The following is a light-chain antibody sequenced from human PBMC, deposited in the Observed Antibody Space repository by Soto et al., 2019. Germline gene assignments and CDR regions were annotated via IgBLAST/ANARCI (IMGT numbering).Light chain of an antibody. CDR3: SSYTTSSTRV. J-gene: IGLJ1*01. V-gene: IGLV2-14*01. Sequence: QSALTQPASVSGSPGQSIAISCTGSSSDIGNYKYVSWYQQHPGKVPKLIIYEVTNRPSGVSNRFSGSKSGNTASLTISGLQAEDEADYYCSSYTTSSTRVFGPGTKLTVL. CDR1: SSDIGNYKY. CDR2: EVT.